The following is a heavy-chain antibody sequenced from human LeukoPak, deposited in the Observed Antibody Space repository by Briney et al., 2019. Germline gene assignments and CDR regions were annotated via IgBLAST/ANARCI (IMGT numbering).Heavy chain of an antibody. CDR3: AKALRGTAAAAKVLDY. J-gene: IGHJ4*02. D-gene: IGHD6-13*01. CDR1: GFTFSSYG. V-gene: IGHV3-30*18. CDR2: ISYDGSNK. Sequence: GGSLKLSCAASGFTFSSYGMHWVRQAPGKGLEWVAVISYDGSNKYYADSVKGRFTISRDNSKKTLYLQMNSLRAEDTAVYYCAKALRGTAAAAKVLDYWGQGTLVTVSS.